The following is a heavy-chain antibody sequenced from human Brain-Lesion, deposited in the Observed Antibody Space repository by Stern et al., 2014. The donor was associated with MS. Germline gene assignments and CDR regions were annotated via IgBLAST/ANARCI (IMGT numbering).Heavy chain of an antibody. Sequence: MQLVESGAEVKKPGASVKGSCKASGYTFTGYYMYWVRQAPGQGLEWMGWINPNSGGTHYAQKFQGRVTMTRDTSITTAYMELSRLRSDDTAVYYCARGYYGSGRPQKGMDVWGQGTTVTVSS. CDR2: INPNSGGT. V-gene: IGHV1-2*02. J-gene: IGHJ6*02. D-gene: IGHD3-10*01. CDR3: ARGYYGSGRPQKGMDV. CDR1: GYTFTGYY.